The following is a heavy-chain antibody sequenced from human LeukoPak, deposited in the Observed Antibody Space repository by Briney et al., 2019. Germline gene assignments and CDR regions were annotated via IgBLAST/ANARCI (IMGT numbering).Heavy chain of an antibody. CDR2: IQSDGSKT. D-gene: IGHD2-15*01. Sequence: PGGSLRLSCAASGFSFSNYGMHWVRHAPGKGLELVALIQSDGSKTYSADSVKGRFTISRDNPRNTLYLQMNRLRPEDTAVYYCAKRYCKSATCRSDMDAWGQGTTVTVSS. CDR3: AKRYCKSATCRSDMDA. J-gene: IGHJ6*02. V-gene: IGHV3-30*02. CDR1: GFSFSNYG.